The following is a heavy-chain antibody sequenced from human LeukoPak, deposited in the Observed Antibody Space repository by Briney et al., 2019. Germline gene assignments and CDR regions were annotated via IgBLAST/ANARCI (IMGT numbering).Heavy chain of an antibody. CDR3: ARGRGSIWFDY. J-gene: IGHJ4*02. Sequence: GGCLRVSCAGPGFSLDDYTMHWVRQALGKGLGWVSIITWDGDITYYADSVNGRFTISRDNGKNPLYLRISMLTTEDTALYYSARGRGSIWFDYWGQGTLVTVSS. D-gene: IGHD6-13*01. CDR2: ITWDGDIT. CDR1: GFSLDDYT. V-gene: IGHV3-43*01.